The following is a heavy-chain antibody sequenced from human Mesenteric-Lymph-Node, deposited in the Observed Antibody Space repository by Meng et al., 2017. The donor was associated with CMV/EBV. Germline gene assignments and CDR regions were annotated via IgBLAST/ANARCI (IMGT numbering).Heavy chain of an antibody. CDR3: AREGGVGASNA. V-gene: IGHV3-30*04. CDR2: ISYDGSNK. D-gene: IGHD1-26*01. CDR1: GFTFSSYA. J-gene: IGHJ5*02. Sequence: GESLKISCTASGFTFSSYAMHWVRQAPGKGLEWVAVISYDGSNKYYADSVEGRFTISRDNTKNSLYLQMNSLRADDTAVYYCAREGGVGASNAWGQGTVVTVSS.